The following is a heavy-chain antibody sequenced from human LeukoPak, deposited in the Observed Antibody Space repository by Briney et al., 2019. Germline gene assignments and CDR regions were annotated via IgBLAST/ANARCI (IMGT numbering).Heavy chain of an antibody. CDR2: ITAYNGNT. Sequence: GASVKVSCKASGYTFTCYYMHWVRQAPGQGLEWMGWITAYNGNTNYAQKLQGRVTMTTDTSTSTAYMELRSLRSDDTAVYYCARVKGDYYGSGNRGHNWFDRWGQGTLVTVSS. CDR3: ARVKGDYYGSGNRGHNWFDR. CDR1: GYTFTCYY. D-gene: IGHD3-10*01. J-gene: IGHJ5*02. V-gene: IGHV1-18*04.